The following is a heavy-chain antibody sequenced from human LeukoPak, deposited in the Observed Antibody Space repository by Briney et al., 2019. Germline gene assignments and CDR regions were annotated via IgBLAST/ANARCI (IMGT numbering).Heavy chain of an antibody. V-gene: IGHV3-15*01. D-gene: IGHD2-8*02. CDR3: TTPYLLVW. CDR1: GITFSNAW. J-gene: IGHJ4*02. Sequence: PGGSLRLSCAASGITFSNAWMSWVRQAPGKGLEWVGRIKGKTDGGTTDYAAPVKGRFTISRDDSKNTLYLQMNSLKTEDTAVYYCTTPYLLVWWGQGTLVTVSS. CDR2: IKGKTDGGTT.